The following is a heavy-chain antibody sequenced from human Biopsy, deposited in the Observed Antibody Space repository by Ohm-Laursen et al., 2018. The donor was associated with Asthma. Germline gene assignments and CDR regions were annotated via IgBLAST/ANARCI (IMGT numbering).Heavy chain of an antibody. J-gene: IGHJ6*02. CDR3: ARRITIFGVVQKDHGMDA. CDR2: ISCGGKT. CDR1: GGSMTPTSHY. D-gene: IGHD3-3*01. Sequence: TLSLTCPVSGGSMTPTSHYWDWIRQAPGKGLEWIGYISCGGKTSYNPSLKNRVTISRDTSKNQFSLRLTSVTAADTAVYFCARRITIFGVVQKDHGMDAWGQGTTVIVSS. V-gene: IGHV4-39*01.